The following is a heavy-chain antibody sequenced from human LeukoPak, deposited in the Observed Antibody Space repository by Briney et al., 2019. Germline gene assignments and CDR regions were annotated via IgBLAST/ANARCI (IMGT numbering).Heavy chain of an antibody. V-gene: IGHV3-21*01. CDR2: ISSSGSYI. D-gene: IGHD1-1*01. Sequence: GGSLRLSCAASGFTFSTYSLNWVRQAPGKGLEWVSSISSSGSYIYYADSLKGRFTISRDNAKNSLYLQMNSLRAEDTAVYYCARGGNWNFAYLDYWGQGTLVTVSS. CDR3: ARGGNWNFAYLDY. CDR1: GFTFSTYS. J-gene: IGHJ4*02.